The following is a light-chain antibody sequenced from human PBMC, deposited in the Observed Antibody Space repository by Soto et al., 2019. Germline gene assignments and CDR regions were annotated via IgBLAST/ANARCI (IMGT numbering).Light chain of an antibody. J-gene: IGKJ2*01. CDR2: DAS. Sequence: EIVLTQSPATLSLSPGERATLSCGVSQSVSSSYLAWYQQKPGLAPRLLIYDASSRATGIPDRFSGSGSGTDFTLTISRLEPEDFAVYYCQQYGSSPYTFGQGTKLEIK. V-gene: IGKV3D-20*01. CDR1: QSVSSSY. CDR3: QQYGSSPYT.